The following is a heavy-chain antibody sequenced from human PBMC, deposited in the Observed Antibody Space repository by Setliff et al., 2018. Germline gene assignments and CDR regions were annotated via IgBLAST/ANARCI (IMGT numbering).Heavy chain of an antibody. CDR1: GFTFNNAW. CDR3: ARSESCGATNCSPFDY. Sequence: GGSLRLSCAASGFTFNNAWMNWVRQAPGKGLEWVSSIDTSSSYIYYADSVKGRFTISRDNAENSLYLQMNSLRAEDTAVYYCARSESCGATNCSPFDYWGQGTLVTVSS. V-gene: IGHV3-21*01. D-gene: IGHD2-2*01. J-gene: IGHJ4*02. CDR2: IDTSSSYI.